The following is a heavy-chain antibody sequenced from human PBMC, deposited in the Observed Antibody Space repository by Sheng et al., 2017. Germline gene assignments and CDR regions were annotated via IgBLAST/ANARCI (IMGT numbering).Heavy chain of an antibody. J-gene: IGHJ2*01. Sequence: QEQLVESGGGVVQPGRSLRLSCAASRFTFSTYAIHWVRQAPGKGLEWVAVISYDGRNEYYADSVKGRFAISRDNSKNTLYLQMNSLRAEDTAVYYCARGAATISWYFDLWGRGTLVTVSS. CDR2: ISYDGRNE. CDR3: ARGAATISWYFDL. D-gene: IGHD6-25*01. CDR1: RFTFSTYA. V-gene: IGHV3-30*09.